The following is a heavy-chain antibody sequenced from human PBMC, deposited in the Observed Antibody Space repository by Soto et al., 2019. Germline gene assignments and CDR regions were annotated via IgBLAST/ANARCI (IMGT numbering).Heavy chain of an antibody. V-gene: IGHV3-21*01. D-gene: IGHD3-22*01. CDR3: ARERNTYYYDSSGYYLDY. Sequence: GGSLRLSCAASGFTFSTYNMNWVCQAPGKGLEWVSSISSSSSYIYYADSVKGRFTISRDNAKNSLYLQMNSLRAEDTAVYYCARERNTYYYDSSGYYLDYWGQGTLVTVSS. J-gene: IGHJ4*02. CDR2: ISSSSSYI. CDR1: GFTFSTYN.